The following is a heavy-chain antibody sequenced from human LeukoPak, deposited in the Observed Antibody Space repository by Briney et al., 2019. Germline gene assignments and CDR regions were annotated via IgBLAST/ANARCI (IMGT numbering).Heavy chain of an antibody. CDR2: INHSGSA. V-gene: IGHV4-34*01. D-gene: IGHD3-22*01. CDR1: GGSFSGYY. CDR3: ARGQALYSDASGYYAGGFYYFDK. J-gene: IGHJ4*02. Sequence: TSETLSLTCAVYGGSFSGYYWSWIRQTAGKGLEWIGEINHSGSAKYNPSLKSRVSISVTLSKNQFSLDLSSVTAADTAVCYCARGQALYSDASGYYAGGFYYFDKWGQGTLVTVSS.